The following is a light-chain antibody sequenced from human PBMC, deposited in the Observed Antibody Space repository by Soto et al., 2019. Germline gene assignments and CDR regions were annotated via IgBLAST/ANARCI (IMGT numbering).Light chain of an antibody. CDR1: QGIINY. CDR3: QKYNSAPRT. CDR2: AAS. Sequence: DIPMTQSLSSLSASVGDRVTTTCRASQGIINYLAWYQQKPGKVPKLLIYAASTLQSGVPSRISGSGSGTDFTLTISSLQPEDVATYYCQKYNSAPRTFGQGTKVEIK. V-gene: IGKV1-27*01. J-gene: IGKJ1*01.